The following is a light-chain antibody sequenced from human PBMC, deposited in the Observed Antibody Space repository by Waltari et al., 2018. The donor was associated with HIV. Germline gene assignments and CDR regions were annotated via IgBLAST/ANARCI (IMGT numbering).Light chain of an antibody. J-gene: IGLJ1*01. CDR1: IDEIGSTF. CDR3: AAWDVSLRGAYV. CDR2: RNN. V-gene: IGLV1-47*01. Sequence: QSGLTQPPSASATPGQRVTFPCSGAIDEIGSTFVYWFQQLPGTAPKLLIYRNNQRPSGVPDRFSGSKSGTSASLAISGLRSEDEADYYCAAWDVSLRGAYVFGTGTKVAVL.